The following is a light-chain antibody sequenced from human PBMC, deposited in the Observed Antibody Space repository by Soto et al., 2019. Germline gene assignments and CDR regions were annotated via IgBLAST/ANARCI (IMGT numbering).Light chain of an antibody. V-gene: IGKV1-5*01. J-gene: IGKJ1*01. CDR3: QQYNSYSPL. CDR2: DAS. Sequence: DIQMTQSPSTLSASVGDTVTITCRASQSINTWLAWHQQKPGKAPKLLIYDASTLESGVPSRFSGSGSGTDFTLTINSLHPDDFATYYCQQYNSYSPLFGQGTKVDIK. CDR1: QSINTW.